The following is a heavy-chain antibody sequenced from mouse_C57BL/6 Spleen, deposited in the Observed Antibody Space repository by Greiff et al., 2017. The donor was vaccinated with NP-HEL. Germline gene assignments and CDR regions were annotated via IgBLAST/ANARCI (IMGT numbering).Heavy chain of an antibody. CDR3: VRRGRTSVWGC. Sequence: EVQLVESGGGLVQPKGSLKLSCAASGFSFNTYAMNWVRQAPGKGLEWVARIRSKSNNSATYYAASVKDRFTISRDDSESMLYLQMNSLRTEDAASYYCVRRGRTSVWGCWGQGTSVPVSS. J-gene: IGHJ4*01. D-gene: IGHD3-3*01. CDR2: IRSKSNNSAT. V-gene: IGHV10-1*01. CDR1: GFSFNTYA.